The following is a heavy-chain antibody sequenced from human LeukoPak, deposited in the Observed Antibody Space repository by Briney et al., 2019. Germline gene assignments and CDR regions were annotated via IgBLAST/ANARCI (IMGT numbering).Heavy chain of an antibody. CDR1: GFTFSSYG. Sequence: PGGSLRLSCAASGFTFSSYGMHWVRQAPGKGLEWVAFIRYDGSNKYYADSVKGRFTISRDNAKNSLYLQMNSLRAEDTAVYYCARGLYDYVWGSYEDYWGQGTLVTVSS. V-gene: IGHV3-30*02. CDR2: IRYDGSNK. J-gene: IGHJ4*02. D-gene: IGHD3-16*01. CDR3: ARGLYDYVWGSYEDY.